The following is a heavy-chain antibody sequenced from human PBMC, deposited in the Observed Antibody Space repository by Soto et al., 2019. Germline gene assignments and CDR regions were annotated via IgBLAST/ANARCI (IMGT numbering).Heavy chain of an antibody. CDR3: ARGVRDGSPSYYYGMDV. CDR1: GGTFSSYA. Sequence: SVKVSCKASGGTFSSYAISWVRQAPGQGLEWMGGIIPIFGTANYAQKFQGRVTITADKSTSTAYMELSSLRSDDTAVYYCARGVRDGSPSYYYGMDVWGQGTTVTVSS. D-gene: IGHD2-15*01. V-gene: IGHV1-69*06. CDR2: IIPIFGTA. J-gene: IGHJ6*02.